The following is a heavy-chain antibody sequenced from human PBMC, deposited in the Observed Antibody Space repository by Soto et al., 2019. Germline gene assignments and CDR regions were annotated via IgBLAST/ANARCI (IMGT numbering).Heavy chain of an antibody. V-gene: IGHV1-2*02. CDR3: ASISLTIFGMDV. Sequence: SVTVSCEASGYTFTGYYMHWVRQAPVQGLEWMGWINPNSGGTNYAQKFQGRVTMTRDTSISTAYMELSRLRSDDTAVYYCASISLTIFGMDVWGQGTTVTVSS. J-gene: IGHJ6*02. D-gene: IGHD3-9*01. CDR1: GYTFTGYY. CDR2: INPNSGGT.